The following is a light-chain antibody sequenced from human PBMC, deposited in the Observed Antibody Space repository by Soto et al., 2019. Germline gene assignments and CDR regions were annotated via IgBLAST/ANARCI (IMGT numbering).Light chain of an antibody. J-gene: IGKJ5*01. Sequence: EIVLTQSPGTLSLSPGERATLSCRASQSVSSSYLAWYQQKPGQAPRLLIYGASGRATGIPDRFSGSGSGTDSTLTISRLEPEDFAVYYCRQYGSSPITFGQGTRLEIK. CDR1: QSVSSSY. CDR2: GAS. V-gene: IGKV3-20*01. CDR3: RQYGSSPIT.